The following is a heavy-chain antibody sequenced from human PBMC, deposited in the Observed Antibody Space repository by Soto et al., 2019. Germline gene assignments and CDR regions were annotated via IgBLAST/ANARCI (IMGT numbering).Heavy chain of an antibody. CDR1: GGSISSYY. V-gene: IGHV4-59*01. CDR3: ARTHSSGWKDFDY. Sequence: SETLSLTCTVSGGSISSYYWSWIRQPPGKGLEWIGYIYYSGSTNYNPSLKSRVTISVDTSKNQFSLKLSSVTAADTAVYYCARTHSSGWKDFDYWGQGTLVTVSS. J-gene: IGHJ4*02. D-gene: IGHD6-19*01. CDR2: IYYSGST.